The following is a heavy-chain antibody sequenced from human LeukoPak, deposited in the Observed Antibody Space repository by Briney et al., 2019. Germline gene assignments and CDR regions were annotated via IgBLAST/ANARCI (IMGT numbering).Heavy chain of an antibody. V-gene: IGHV1-8*01. CDR3: ARGSRRNLELSLYPRGYYFDY. Sequence: ASVKVSCKASGYTFTSYDINWVRQAPGQGLEWMGWMNPNSGNTGYAQKFQGRVTMTRNTSISTAYMELSSLRSEDTAVYYCARGSRRNLELSLYPRGYYFDYWGQGTLVTVSS. D-gene: IGHD3-3*01. CDR1: GYTFTSYD. J-gene: IGHJ4*02. CDR2: MNPNSGNT.